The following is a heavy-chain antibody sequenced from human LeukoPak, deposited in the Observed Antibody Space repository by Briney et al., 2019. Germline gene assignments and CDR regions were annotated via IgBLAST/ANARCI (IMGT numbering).Heavy chain of an antibody. V-gene: IGHV1-69*05. CDR1: GGTFSSYA. CDR2: IIPIFGTA. CDR3: ASRRVGATHFDY. D-gene: IGHD1-26*01. Sequence: ASVKVSCKASGGTFSSYAISWVRQAPGQGLEWMGGIIPIFGTANYAQKFQGRVTITTDESTSTAYMELSSLRSEDTAVYYCASRRVGATHFDYWGQGTLVTVSS. J-gene: IGHJ4*02.